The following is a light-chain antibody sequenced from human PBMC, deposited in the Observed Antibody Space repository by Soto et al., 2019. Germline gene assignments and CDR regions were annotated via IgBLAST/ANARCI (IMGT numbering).Light chain of an antibody. CDR3: QQCYNSPYT. Sequence: DIQMTQSPPTLSASVGDRVTITCRASETISTSLTWYQQKPGKAPKLLIYKASTLQSGVPSRFSGSGSGTDFTLTISSLLPEDFATYYCQQCYNSPYTFGQGTKVEIK. CDR1: ETISTS. V-gene: IGKV1-39*01. CDR2: KAS. J-gene: IGKJ1*01.